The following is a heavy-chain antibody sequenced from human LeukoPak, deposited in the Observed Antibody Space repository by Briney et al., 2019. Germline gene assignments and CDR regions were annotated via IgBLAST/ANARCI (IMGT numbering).Heavy chain of an antibody. V-gene: IGHV3-30*04. CDR2: ISYDGSNK. J-gene: IGHJ4*02. CDR3: ARDGSYDFWSGYSGYFDY. CDR1: GFTFSSYA. Sequence: GGSLRLSCAASGFTFSSYAMHWVRQAPGKGLEWVAVISYDGSNKYYADSVKGRFTIPRDNSKNTLYLQMNSLRAEDTAVYYCARDGSYDFWSGYSGYFDYWGQGTLVTVSS. D-gene: IGHD3-3*01.